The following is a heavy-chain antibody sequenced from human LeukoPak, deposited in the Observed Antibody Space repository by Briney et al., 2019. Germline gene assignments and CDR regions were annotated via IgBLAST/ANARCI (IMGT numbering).Heavy chain of an antibody. Sequence: EASVKVSCKASGYTFTSYGISWVGQAPGQGLEWMGWISAYNGNTNYAQKLQGRVTMTTDTSTSTAYMELRSLRSDDTAVYYCARSGGDYQLLPYYFDYWGQGTLVTVSS. CDR1: GYTFTSYG. V-gene: IGHV1-18*01. D-gene: IGHD2-2*01. J-gene: IGHJ4*02. CDR3: ARSGGDYQLLPYYFDY. CDR2: ISAYNGNT.